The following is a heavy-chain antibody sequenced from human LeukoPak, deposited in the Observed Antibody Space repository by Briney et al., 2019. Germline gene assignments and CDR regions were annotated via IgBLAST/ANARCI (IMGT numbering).Heavy chain of an antibody. CDR3: ARSRYSSGWEPFDY. Sequence: SVKVSCKASGYTFTDYYMHWVRQAPGQGLEWMGRIIPILGIANYAQKFQGRVTITADKSTSTAYMELSSLRSEDTAVYYCARSRYSSGWEPFDYWGQGTLVTVSS. CDR1: GYTFTDYY. V-gene: IGHV1-69*02. D-gene: IGHD6-19*01. CDR2: IIPILGIA. J-gene: IGHJ4*02.